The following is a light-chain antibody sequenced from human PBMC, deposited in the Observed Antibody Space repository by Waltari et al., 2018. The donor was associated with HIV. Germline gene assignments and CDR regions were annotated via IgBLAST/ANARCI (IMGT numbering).Light chain of an antibody. J-gene: IGKJ4*01. CDR3: QQYFRIPPT. CDR1: RTILFSSDNRNY. CDR2: WAS. V-gene: IGKV4-1*01. Sequence: DIVMTQSPDSLPVSLGERATFHYTPSRTILFSSDNRNYLAWYQQKPRQPPKLLISWASTRESGVPDRFSGSGSGTDFTLTITRLQAEDVAVYHCQQYFRIPPTFGGGTKVEIK.